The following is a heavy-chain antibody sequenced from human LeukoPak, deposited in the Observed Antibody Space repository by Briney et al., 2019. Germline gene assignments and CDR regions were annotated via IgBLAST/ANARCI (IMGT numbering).Heavy chain of an antibody. J-gene: IGHJ4*02. CDR2: INPSGGST. CDR1: GYTFTSYY. V-gene: IGHV1-46*01. D-gene: IGHD6-19*01. Sequence: APVKVSCKASGYTFTSYYMHWVRQAPGQGLEWMGIINPSGGSTSYAQKFQGRVTMTRDTSTSTVYMELSSLRSEDTAVYYCARDWGEQWLVDYWGQGTLVTVSS. CDR3: ARDWGEQWLVDY.